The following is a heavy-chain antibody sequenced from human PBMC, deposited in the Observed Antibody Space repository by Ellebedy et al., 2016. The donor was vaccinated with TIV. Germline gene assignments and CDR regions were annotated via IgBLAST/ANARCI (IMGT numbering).Heavy chain of an antibody. CDR1: GDSISSDYW. CDR2: IYHFGTT. V-gene: IGHV4-4*02. CDR3: ARVRRLTTLDS. J-gene: IGHJ4*02. Sequence: SQTPSLTCXVSGDSISSDYWWTWVRQPPEKGLEWIGEIYHFGTTNYNPSLKSRVTISVDKSKNQFSLRLTSMTAADTALYYCARVRRLTTLDSWGQGTPVTVSS. D-gene: IGHD1-14*01.